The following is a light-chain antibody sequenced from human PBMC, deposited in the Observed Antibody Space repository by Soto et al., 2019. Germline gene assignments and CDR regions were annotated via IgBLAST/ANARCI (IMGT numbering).Light chain of an antibody. Sequence: QSALTQPASVSGSPGQSITISCTGTTSDLGSYNLVSWYQQHPGKAPKLMIYEDNKRPSGVSNRFTGSKSGNTAALTISSLQAEDEADYYCCSYADSRTYVFGTGTKVTVL. CDR1: TSDLGSYNL. CDR2: EDN. CDR3: CSYADSRTYV. V-gene: IGLV2-23*01. J-gene: IGLJ1*01.